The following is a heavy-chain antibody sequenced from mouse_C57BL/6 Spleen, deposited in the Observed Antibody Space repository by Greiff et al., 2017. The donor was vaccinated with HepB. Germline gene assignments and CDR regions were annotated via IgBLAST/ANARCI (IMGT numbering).Heavy chain of an antibody. J-gene: IGHJ4*01. CDR1: GYTFTSYW. D-gene: IGHD1-1*01. V-gene: IGHV1-69*01. Sequence: QVHVKQPGAELVMPGASVKLSCKASGYTFTSYWMHWVKQRPGQGLEWIGEIDPSDSYTNYNQKFKGKSTLTVDKSSSTAYMQLSSLTSEDSAVYYCARKLREHAMDYWGQGTSVTVSS. CDR3: ARKLREHAMDY. CDR2: IDPSDSYT.